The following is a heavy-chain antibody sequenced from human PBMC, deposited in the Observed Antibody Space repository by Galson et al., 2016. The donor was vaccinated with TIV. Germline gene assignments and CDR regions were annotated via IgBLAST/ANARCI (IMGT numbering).Heavy chain of an antibody. J-gene: IGHJ3*01. CDR3: ARISVESAKAVLDV. V-gene: IGHV1-18*01. Sequence: SVKVSCKASGYTFSTYGITWVRPAPGQGPEWMGWINPNNGDARYAHDLQDRAILTADTSTCTAYMELSSLSFDDSAVYYCARISVESAKAVLDVWGQGTKVILSS. CDR2: INPNNGDA. CDR1: GYTFSTYG. D-gene: IGHD3-3*01.